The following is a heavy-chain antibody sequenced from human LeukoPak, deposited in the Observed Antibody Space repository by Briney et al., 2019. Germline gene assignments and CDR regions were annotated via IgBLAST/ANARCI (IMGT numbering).Heavy chain of an antibody. CDR3: ARKLDRLLWFGEYYYFDY. D-gene: IGHD3-10*01. Sequence: GGSLRLSCAASGFTFSSYSMNWVRQAPGKGLEWVSSISSSSSYIYYADSVKGRFTISRDNAKNSLYLQMNSLRAEDTAVYYCARKLDRLLWFGEYYYFDYWGQGTLVTVSS. CDR2: ISSSSSYI. V-gene: IGHV3-21*01. CDR1: GFTFSSYS. J-gene: IGHJ4*02.